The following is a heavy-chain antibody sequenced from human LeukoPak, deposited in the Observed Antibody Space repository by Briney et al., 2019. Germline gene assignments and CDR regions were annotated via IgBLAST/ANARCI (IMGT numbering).Heavy chain of an antibody. D-gene: IGHD3-10*01. CDR2: ISAYNGNT. CDR1: GYTFTSYG. V-gene: IGHV1-18*04. J-gene: IGHJ5*02. Sequence: ASVKVSCTASGYTFTSYGISWVRQAPGQGLEWMGWISAYNGNTNYAQKLQGRVTMTTDTSTSTAYMELRSLRSDDTAVYYCARSGYYGSGSYHKWFDPWGQGTLVTVSS. CDR3: ARSGYYGSGSYHKWFDP.